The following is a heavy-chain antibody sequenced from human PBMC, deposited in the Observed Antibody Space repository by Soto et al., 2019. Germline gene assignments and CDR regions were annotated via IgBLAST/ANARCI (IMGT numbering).Heavy chain of an antibody. J-gene: IGHJ3*02. CDR2: IKQDGSEK. Sequence: GGSLRLSCAASGFTFSSYWMSWVRQAPGKGLEWVANIKQDGSEKYYVDSVKGRFTISRDNAKNSLYLQMNSLRAEDTAVYYCARLMYSSWTKDAFDIWGQGTMVTVSS. V-gene: IGHV3-7*01. CDR1: GFTFSSYW. CDR3: ARLMYSSWTKDAFDI. D-gene: IGHD6-6*01.